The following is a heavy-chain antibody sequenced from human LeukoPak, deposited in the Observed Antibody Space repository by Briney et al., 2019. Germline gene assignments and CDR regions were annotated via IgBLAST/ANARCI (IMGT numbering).Heavy chain of an antibody. Sequence: GSSVKVSCKASGCTFSSYAISWVRQAPGQGLEWMGRIIPIFGIANYAQKFQGRVTITADKSTSTAYMELSSLRSEDTAVYYCARGLGYCSSTSCPYFKHWGQGTLVTVSS. CDR1: GCTFSSYA. V-gene: IGHV1-69*04. CDR2: IIPIFGIA. J-gene: IGHJ1*01. CDR3: ARGLGYCSSTSCPYFKH. D-gene: IGHD2-2*01.